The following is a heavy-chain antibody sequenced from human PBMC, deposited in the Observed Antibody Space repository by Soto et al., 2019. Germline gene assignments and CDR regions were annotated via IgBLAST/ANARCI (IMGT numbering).Heavy chain of an antibody. V-gene: IGHV4-30-2*01. J-gene: IGHJ3*02. CDR1: GGSISSGGYS. CDR2: IYHSGST. D-gene: IGHD1-26*01. CDR3: ARKQASRIGSRGAFDI. Sequence: PSETLSLTCAVSGGSISSGGYSWSWIRQPPGKGLEWIGYIYHSGSTYYNPSLKSRVTISVDRSKNQFSLKLSSVTAADTAVYYCARKQASRIGSRGAFDIWGQGTMVTVSS.